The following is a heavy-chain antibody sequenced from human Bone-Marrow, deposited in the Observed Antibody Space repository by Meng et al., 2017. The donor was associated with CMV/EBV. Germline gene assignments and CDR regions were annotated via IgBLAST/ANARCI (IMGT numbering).Heavy chain of an antibody. V-gene: IGHV3-74*01. CDR3: ARDQGSSWYWGCAFDI. CDR1: GFTSSSYC. CDR2: INSDGSST. J-gene: IGHJ3*02. D-gene: IGHD6-13*01. Sequence: GGSLRPACAASGFTSSSYCMHWVRQAPGKGLGWVSRINSDGSSTSYADSVKGRFTISRDNAKNTLYMQMNSLRAEDTGVYYCARDQGSSWYWGCAFDIWGQGTMVTVSS.